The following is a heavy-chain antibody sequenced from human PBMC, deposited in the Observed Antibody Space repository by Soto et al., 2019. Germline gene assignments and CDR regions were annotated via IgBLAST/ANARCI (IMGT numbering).Heavy chain of an antibody. Sequence: PGESLKISCKGYGYTFTDYWIRWVRQMPGKGLELIGLIYPGDSDTRYSPSFQGRGTISADMSISTAFLQWSSLRASDTAMYYCASQKTVIRGPLSSNWFDPWGQGTLVTVSS. V-gene: IGHV5-51*01. CDR3: ASQKTVIRGPLSSNWFDP. CDR2: IYPGDSDT. D-gene: IGHD1-1*01. CDR1: GYTFTDYW. J-gene: IGHJ5*02.